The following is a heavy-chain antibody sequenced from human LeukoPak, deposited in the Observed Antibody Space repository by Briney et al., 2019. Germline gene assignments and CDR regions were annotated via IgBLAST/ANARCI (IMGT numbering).Heavy chain of an antibody. CDR2: IIPIFGTA. CDR1: GGTFSSYA. J-gene: IGHJ5*02. CDR3: APSRPQKGFDP. Sequence: ASVKVSCKASGGTFSSYAISWARQAPGQGLEWMGGIIPIFGTANYAQKFQGRVTITADESTSTAYMELSSLRSEDTAVYYCAPSRPQKGFDPWGQGTLVTVSS. V-gene: IGHV1-69*13.